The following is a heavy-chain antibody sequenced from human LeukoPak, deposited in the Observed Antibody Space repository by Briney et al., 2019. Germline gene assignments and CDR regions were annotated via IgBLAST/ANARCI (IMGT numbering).Heavy chain of an antibody. D-gene: IGHD4-17*01. Sequence: PGRSLRLSCAASGFTFDDYAMHWVRQAPGKGLEWVSGISWNSGSIGYADSVKGRFTISRDNAKNSLYLQMNSLRAKDTAVYYCAKVIGYGDSYFDYWGQGTLVTVSS. CDR2: ISWNSGSI. CDR3: AKVIGYGDSYFDY. J-gene: IGHJ4*02. V-gene: IGHV3-9*01. CDR1: GFTFDDYA.